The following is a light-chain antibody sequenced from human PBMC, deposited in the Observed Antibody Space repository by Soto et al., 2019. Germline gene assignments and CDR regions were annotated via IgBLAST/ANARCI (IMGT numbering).Light chain of an antibody. CDR1: QNIKSR. J-gene: IGKJ2*02. CDR2: MAS. CDR3: QEYDGHCT. V-gene: IGKV1-5*03. Sequence: DIQMTQSPSTLSASVGDRVSITCRTSQNIKSRLAWYQQKPGKAPKLLIYMASSLQSGVPSRFSGSGSGTEFTLTINSLQPDDFATYFCQEYDGHCTFGQGTELEMK.